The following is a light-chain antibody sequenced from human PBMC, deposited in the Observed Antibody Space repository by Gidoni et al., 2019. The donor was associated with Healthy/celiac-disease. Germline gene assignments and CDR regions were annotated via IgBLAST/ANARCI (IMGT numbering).Light chain of an antibody. Sequence: EIVLTQSPGTLSLSPGERATLSCRASQSVSSSYLAWYQQKPGQAPRLLIYGASSRATGIPDRVSGSGSGTDFTLNISRLEPEDFAVYYCQQYGSSPFGGGTKVEIK. J-gene: IGKJ4*01. CDR1: QSVSSSY. V-gene: IGKV3-20*01. CDR2: GAS. CDR3: QQYGSSP.